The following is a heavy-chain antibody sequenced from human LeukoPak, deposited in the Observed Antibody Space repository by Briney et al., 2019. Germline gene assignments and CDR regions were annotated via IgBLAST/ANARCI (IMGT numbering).Heavy chain of an antibody. D-gene: IGHD3-10*01. V-gene: IGHV4-59*01. CDR3: ARENPGAPRLFDY. CDR1: GVSISSYY. Sequence: ETPSLTCTVSGVSISSYYWSWIRQPPGKGLEWIGFIYDTGSTNYNPSLKSGVTMSIDTSKNQVSLRLSSVTAADTAVYYCARENPGAPRLFDYWGQGTRDRVSS. J-gene: IGHJ4*02. CDR2: IYDTGST.